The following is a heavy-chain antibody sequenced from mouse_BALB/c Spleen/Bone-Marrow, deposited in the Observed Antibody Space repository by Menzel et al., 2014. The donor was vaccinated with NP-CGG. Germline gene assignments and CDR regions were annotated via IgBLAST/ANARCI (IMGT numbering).Heavy chain of an antibody. D-gene: IGHD1-1*01. Sequence: VQLQQPGAELVKPGASVKLSCTASGFNIKDTYMHWVKQRPEQGLEWIGRIDPASGNTKYDPKFQGKATITADTSSNTAYLQLSSLTSEDTAVYYCVRSREYYFDYWGQGTTLTVSS. V-gene: IGHV14-3*02. J-gene: IGHJ2*01. CDR3: VRSREYYFDY. CDR1: GFNIKDTY. CDR2: IDPASGNT.